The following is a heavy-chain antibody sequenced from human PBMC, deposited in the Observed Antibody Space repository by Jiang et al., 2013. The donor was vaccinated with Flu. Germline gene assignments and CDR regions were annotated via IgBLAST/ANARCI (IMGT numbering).Heavy chain of an antibody. D-gene: IGHD3-10*01. CDR2: INTNTGNP. CDR3: ARDRYYYGSGSYLHIDY. CDR1: GYTFTSYA. Sequence: SGSELKKPGASVKVSCKASGYTFTSYAMNWVRQAPGQGLEWMGWINTNTGNPTYAQGFTGRFVFSVDTSVSTAYLRITSLKAEDTAVYYCARDRYYYGSGSYLHIDYWGQGTLVTVSS. V-gene: IGHV7-4-1*02. J-gene: IGHJ4*02.